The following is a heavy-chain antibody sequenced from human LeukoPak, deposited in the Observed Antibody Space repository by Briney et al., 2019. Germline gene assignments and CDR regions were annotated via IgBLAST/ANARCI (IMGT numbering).Heavy chain of an antibody. J-gene: IGHJ3*02. D-gene: IGHD3-10*01. V-gene: IGHV3-30*04. CDR2: ISYDGSNK. CDR1: GFTFSSYA. Sequence: GGSLRLSCAASGFTFSSYAMHWVRQAPGKGLGWVAVISYDGSNKYYADSVKGRFTISRDNSKNTLYLQMNSLRAEDTAVYYCARGWGRGYGSAFDIWGQGTMVTVSS. CDR3: ARGWGRGYGSAFDI.